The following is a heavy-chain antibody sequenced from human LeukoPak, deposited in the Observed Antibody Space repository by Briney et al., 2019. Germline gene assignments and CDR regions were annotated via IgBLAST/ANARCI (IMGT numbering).Heavy chain of an antibody. D-gene: IGHD3-22*01. Sequence: ASVKVSCKASGGTFSSYAISWVRQAPGQGLEWMGGTIPIFGTANYAQKFQGRVTITTDESTSTAYMELSSLRSEDTAVYYCAWSSYDSSGYSPEGMGAFDIWGQGTMVTVSS. J-gene: IGHJ3*02. V-gene: IGHV1-69*05. CDR2: TIPIFGTA. CDR3: AWSSYDSSGYSPEGMGAFDI. CDR1: GGTFSSYA.